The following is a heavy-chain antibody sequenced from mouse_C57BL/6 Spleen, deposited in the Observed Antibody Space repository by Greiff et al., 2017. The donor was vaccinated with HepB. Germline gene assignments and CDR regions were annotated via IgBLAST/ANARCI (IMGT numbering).Heavy chain of an antibody. D-gene: IGHD1-1*01. CDR1: GYTFTDYY. CDR3: ARSRYGSSYFDY. Sequence: VQLQQSGAELVRPGASVKLSCKASGYTFTDYYINWVKQRPGQGLEWIARIYPGSGNTYYNEKFKGNATLTAEKSSSTAYMQLSSLTSEDSAVYFCARSRYGSSYFDYWGQGTTLTVSS. J-gene: IGHJ2*01. V-gene: IGHV1-76*01. CDR2: IYPGSGNT.